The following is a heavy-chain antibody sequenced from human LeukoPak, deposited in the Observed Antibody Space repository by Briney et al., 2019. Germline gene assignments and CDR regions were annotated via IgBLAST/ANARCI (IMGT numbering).Heavy chain of an antibody. V-gene: IGHV3-23*01. CDR1: GFSFRSYA. J-gene: IGHJ4*02. Sequence: GGSLRLSCAASGFSFRSYAMSWVRQAPGMGLEWVSAISGSGGTTDYADSVKGRFTTSRDNSKNTLYLQMNSLRAEDTAVYYCATAAGADFFDYWGQGTLVTVSS. CDR2: ISGSGGTT. CDR3: ATAAGADFFDY. D-gene: IGHD3-3*01.